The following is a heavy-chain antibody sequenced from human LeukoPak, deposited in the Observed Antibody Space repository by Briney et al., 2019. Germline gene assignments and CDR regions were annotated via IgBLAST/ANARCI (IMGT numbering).Heavy chain of an antibody. CDR3: ARGWSYYYDSSGYYGIDP. D-gene: IGHD3-22*01. Sequence: ASVKVSCKASGYTFTSYAMHWVRQAPGQRLEWMGWINAGNGNTKYSQKFQGRVTITRDTSASTAYMELSSLRSEDTAVYYCARGWSYYYDSSGYYGIDPWGQGTLVTVSP. J-gene: IGHJ5*02. CDR2: INAGNGNT. V-gene: IGHV1-3*01. CDR1: GYTFTSYA.